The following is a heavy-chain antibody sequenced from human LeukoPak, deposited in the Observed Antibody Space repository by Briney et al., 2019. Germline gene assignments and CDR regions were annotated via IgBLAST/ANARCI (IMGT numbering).Heavy chain of an antibody. J-gene: IGHJ4*02. CDR1: GFTFSSYA. V-gene: IGHV3-23*01. CDR3: ACPGIAVTGTDY. D-gene: IGHD6-19*01. CDR2: ISGSGGST. Sequence: PGGSLRLSCAASGFTFSSYAMSWVRQAPGKGLEWVSAISGSGGSTYYADSVKGRFTISRDNSKNTLYLQMNSLRAEDTAVYYCACPGIAVTGTDYWGQGTLVTVSS.